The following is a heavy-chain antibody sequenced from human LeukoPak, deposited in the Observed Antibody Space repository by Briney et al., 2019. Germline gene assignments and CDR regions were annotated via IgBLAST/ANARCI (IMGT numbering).Heavy chain of an antibody. D-gene: IGHD2-15*01. V-gene: IGHV4-38-2*01. Sequence: SETLSLTYGVSGYSISSGYQWAWIRQSPGKGLEWIGSIYHSGSAHYNPSLKSRVTISVETSKNQFSLNMYSVTAADTAVYYCARLYIVVVVAATSSMIGDAFDIWGQGAMVTVSS. J-gene: IGHJ3*02. CDR2: IYHSGSA. CDR1: GYSISSGYQ. CDR3: ARLYIVVVVAATSSMIGDAFDI.